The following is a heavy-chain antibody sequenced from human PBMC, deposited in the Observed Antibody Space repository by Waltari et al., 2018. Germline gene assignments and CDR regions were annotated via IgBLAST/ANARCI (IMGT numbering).Heavy chain of an antibody. CDR1: GYSISSGYY. CDR2: IYHSGGT. J-gene: IGHJ4*02. V-gene: IGHV4-38-2*01. D-gene: IGHD2-8*01. CDR3: ARHSHGGVYAAPFGY. Sequence: QVQLQESGPGLVKPSETLSLTCAVSGYSISSGYYWGWIRQPPGKGLEWIGSIYHSGGTYYNPSLKSRVTISVDTSKNQFSLKLSSVTAADTAVYYCARHSHGGVYAAPFGYWGQGTLVTVSS.